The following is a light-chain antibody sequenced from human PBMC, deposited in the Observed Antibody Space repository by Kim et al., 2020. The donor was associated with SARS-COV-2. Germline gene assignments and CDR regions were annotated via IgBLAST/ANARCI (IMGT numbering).Light chain of an antibody. V-gene: IGKV1-39*01. J-gene: IGKJ2*01. CDR3: QQSYNTPYT. CDR1: QSIGSSY. Sequence: ASVGDRVTMTGRASQSIGSSYLNWYVQKPGKAPKLLIYSVSSLESGVPSRFSGSGSGTDFTLTISSLQVEDFAAFYCQQSYNTPYTFGQETKLEI. CDR2: SVS.